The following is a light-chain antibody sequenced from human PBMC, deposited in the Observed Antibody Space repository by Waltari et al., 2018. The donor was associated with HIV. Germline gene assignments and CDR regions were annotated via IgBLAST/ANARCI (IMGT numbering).Light chain of an antibody. V-gene: IGKV3-20*01. J-gene: IGKJ3*01. Sequence: SVLTQAPGTLSLSPVQRATLSCRASQSVSSYLAWYQQKPGQAPRLLIYDTSNRAADFPDRFSGSGSGTDFTLTINRLEPEDFAIYYCQQYGSSVTFGPGTKVDIK. CDR2: DTS. CDR1: QSVSSY. CDR3: QQYGSSVT.